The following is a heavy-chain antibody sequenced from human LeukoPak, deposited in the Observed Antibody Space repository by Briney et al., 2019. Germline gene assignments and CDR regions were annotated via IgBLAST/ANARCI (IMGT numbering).Heavy chain of an antibody. Sequence: PGRSLRLSCAASGFTFSSYGMHWVRQAPGKGLEWVAVIWYDGSNKYYADSVKGRFTISRDNAKNSLYLQMNSLRAEDTAIYYCAREGSSSCYDSCNWFDPWGQGTLVTVSS. CDR3: AREGSSSCYDSCNWFDP. CDR2: IWYDGSNK. J-gene: IGHJ5*02. CDR1: GFTFSSYG. V-gene: IGHV3-33*01. D-gene: IGHD2-2*01.